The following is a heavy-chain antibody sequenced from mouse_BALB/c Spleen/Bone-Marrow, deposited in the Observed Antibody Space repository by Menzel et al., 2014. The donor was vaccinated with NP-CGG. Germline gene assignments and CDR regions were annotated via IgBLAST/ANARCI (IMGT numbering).Heavy chain of an antibody. J-gene: IGHJ3*01. CDR3: ASYYYGSSLFAY. Sequence: VQLKQSGAELVKPGASVKLSCTASGFNIKDTYMHWVKQRPEQGLEWIGRIDPANGNTKYDMKFQGKATITADTSSNTAYLQLSSLTSEDTAVYYCASYYYGSSLFAYWGQGTLVTVSA. CDR1: GFNIKDTY. D-gene: IGHD1-1*01. V-gene: IGHV14-3*02. CDR2: IDPANGNT.